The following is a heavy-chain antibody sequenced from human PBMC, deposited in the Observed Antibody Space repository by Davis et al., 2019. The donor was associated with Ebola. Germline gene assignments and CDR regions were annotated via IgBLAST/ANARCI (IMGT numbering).Heavy chain of an antibody. CDR1: GFSLSNARMG. Sequence: SGPTLAHPTETLTLTCTVSGFSLSNARMGVSWIRQPQGKALGWLAHIFSNDEKSYSTSLKSRLTISKDTSKSQVVLTMTNMDPVDTATYYCARGGIAAAAPENWFDPWGQGTLVTVSS. CDR3: ARGGIAAAAPENWFDP. D-gene: IGHD6-13*01. CDR2: IFSNDEK. J-gene: IGHJ5*02. V-gene: IGHV2-26*01.